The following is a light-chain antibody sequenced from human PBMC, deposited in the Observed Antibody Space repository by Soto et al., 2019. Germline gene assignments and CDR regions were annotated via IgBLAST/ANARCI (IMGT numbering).Light chain of an antibody. Sequence: DIQLTQSPSFLSASVGDRVTITCRASQGISTYLAWYQQKLGKAPKLLIYDASTLQSGVPSRFSGSGSGTEFTLTISSLQPEDFATYSCQQLHSWGVTFGGGTKVDIK. CDR1: QGISTY. J-gene: IGKJ4*01. V-gene: IGKV1-9*01. CDR2: DAS. CDR3: QQLHSWGVT.